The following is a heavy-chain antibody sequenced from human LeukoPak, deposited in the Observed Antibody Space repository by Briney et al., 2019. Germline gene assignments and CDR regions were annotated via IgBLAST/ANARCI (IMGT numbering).Heavy chain of an antibody. CDR3: AKILSLVDSYYYGMDV. V-gene: IGHV3-23*01. Sequence: GGSLRLSCAASGFTFSTYAMNWVRQAPGRGLEWVSVIAGNSITIRYADSVKGRFTISRDNSKNTVFLQMNSLKVEDTALYYCAKILSLVDSYYYGMDVWGQGTTVTVSS. D-gene: IGHD3-9*01. CDR2: IAGNSITI. J-gene: IGHJ6*02. CDR1: GFTFSTYA.